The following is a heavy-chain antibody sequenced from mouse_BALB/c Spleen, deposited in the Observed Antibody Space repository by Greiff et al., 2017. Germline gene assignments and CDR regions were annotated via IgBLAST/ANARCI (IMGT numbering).Heavy chain of an antibody. J-gene: IGHJ2*01. D-gene: IGHD1-1*01. V-gene: IGHV5-6-5*01. CDR2: ISSGGST. Sequence: EVQVVESGGGLVKPGGSLKLSCAASGFTFSSYAMSWVRQTPEQRLEWVASISSGGSTYYPDSVKGRFTISRDNARNILYLQMSSLRSEDTAMYYCAREYYGISYFDYWGQGTTLTVSA. CDR1: GFTFSSYA. CDR3: AREYYGISYFDY.